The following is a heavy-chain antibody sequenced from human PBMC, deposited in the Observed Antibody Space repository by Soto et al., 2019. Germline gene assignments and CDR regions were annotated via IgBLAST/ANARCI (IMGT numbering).Heavy chain of an antibody. CDR1: GGLISKYS. CDR2: VLPISGST. V-gene: IGHV1-69*06. Sequence: QVQLVQSGAEVRKPGSSVKVSCKTSGGLISKYSFNWVRQAPGQGLEWMGGVLPISGSTDYVQKFQGRLTITADRSTSTVYMELSRLRSDDTANYYCATIRVRGGPLRFEDGGQGMLISVSS. J-gene: IGHJ4*01. CDR3: ATIRVRGGPLRFED. D-gene: IGHD5-12*01.